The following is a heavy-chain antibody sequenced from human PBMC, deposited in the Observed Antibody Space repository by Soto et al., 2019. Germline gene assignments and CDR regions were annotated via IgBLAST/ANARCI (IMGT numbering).Heavy chain of an antibody. CDR3: AGGYYGSGSYNPYYYYGMDV. CDR2: IYYSGST. Sequence: SETLSLTCTVSGGSISSSDYYWSWIRQPPGKGLEWIGYIYYSGSTYYNPSLKSRVTISVDTSKNQFSLKLSSVTAADTAVYYCAGGYYGSGSYNPYYYYGMDVWGQGTTVTVSS. J-gene: IGHJ6*02. CDR1: GGSISSSDYY. D-gene: IGHD3-10*01. V-gene: IGHV4-30-4*01.